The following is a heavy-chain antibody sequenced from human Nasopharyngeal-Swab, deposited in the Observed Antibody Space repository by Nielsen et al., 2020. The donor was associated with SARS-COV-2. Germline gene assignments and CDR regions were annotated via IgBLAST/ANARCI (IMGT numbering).Heavy chain of an antibody. D-gene: IGHD6-19*01. CDR1: GGSFSGYY. V-gene: IGHV4-34*01. CDR2: INHSGST. J-gene: IGHJ4*02. CDR3: ARLSGWYLYYFDF. Sequence: SETLSLTCAVYGGSFSGYYWSWIRQPPGKGLEWIGEINHSGSTNYNPSLKSRVTISVDTSKNQFSLKLNSVTAADTAVYYCARLSGWYLYYFDFWGQGTLVTVSS.